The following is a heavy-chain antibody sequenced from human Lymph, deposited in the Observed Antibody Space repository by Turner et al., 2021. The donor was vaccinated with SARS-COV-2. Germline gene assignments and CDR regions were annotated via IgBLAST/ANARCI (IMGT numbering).Heavy chain of an antibody. D-gene: IGHD6-19*01. V-gene: IGHV4-59*08. CDR3: ARHGFSGWYGGGMDV. CDR1: GGSTSGYY. J-gene: IGHJ6*02. Sequence: QVQLQETGPGLVRPPETLSLTSAVSGGSTSGYYCTWIRQPPGKGLEWFGYSHYSGSTNYNLSLKSRVTISVDTSKNQFSLKLSAVTAADTAVYYCARHGFSGWYGGGMDVWGQGTTVTVSS. CDR2: SHYSGST.